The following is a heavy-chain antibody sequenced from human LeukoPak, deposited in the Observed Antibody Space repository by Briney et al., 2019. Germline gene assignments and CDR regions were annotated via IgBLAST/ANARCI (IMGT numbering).Heavy chain of an antibody. CDR1: GFTFSSHS. CDR3: AKVGHIVATICYFDC. CDR2: IRGSGGTT. Sequence: GGSLRLSCAASGFTFSSHSMSWVRQAPGQGLEWVSSIRGSGGTTYYADSVQGRSTISRDNSKNTLYLQMNSLRAEDTAVYYCAKVGHIVATICYFDCWGQGTLVTVSS. V-gene: IGHV3-23*01. J-gene: IGHJ4*02. D-gene: IGHD5-12*01.